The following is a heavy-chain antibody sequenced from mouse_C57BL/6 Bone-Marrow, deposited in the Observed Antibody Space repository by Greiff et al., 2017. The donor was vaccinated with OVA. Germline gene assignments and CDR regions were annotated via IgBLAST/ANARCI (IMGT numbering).Heavy chain of an antibody. D-gene: IGHD1-1*01. V-gene: IGHV14-2*01. CDR2: IDPEDGEP. CDR1: GFNIKDYY. CDR3: ANLITTVVATPAY. J-gene: IGHJ3*01. Sequence: EVQLQQSGAELVKPGASVKLSCTASGFNIKDYYMHWVKQRTEQGLEWIGRIDPEDGEPKYAPKFQGKATITADTSSNTAYLQLSSLTSEDTAVYYCANLITTVVATPAYWGQGTLVTVSA.